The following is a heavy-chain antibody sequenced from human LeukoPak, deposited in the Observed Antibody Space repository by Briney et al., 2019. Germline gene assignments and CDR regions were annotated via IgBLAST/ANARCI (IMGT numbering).Heavy chain of an antibody. Sequence: GGSLRLSCAASGFTFSTSWMNWVRQAPGKGLEWVANIKEDGSGEYYVDSVKGRFTISRDNARKSLYLQMNSLRVEDTAVYYCARGYSGYEFGYWGQGTLVTVSS. CDR2: IKEDGSGE. J-gene: IGHJ4*02. CDR1: GFTFSTSW. V-gene: IGHV3-7*04. D-gene: IGHD5-12*01. CDR3: ARGYSGYEFGY.